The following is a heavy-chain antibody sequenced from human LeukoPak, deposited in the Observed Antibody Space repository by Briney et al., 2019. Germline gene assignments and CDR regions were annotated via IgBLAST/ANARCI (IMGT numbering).Heavy chain of an antibody. CDR3: AKDGHSIVGATTSFDY. J-gene: IGHJ4*02. D-gene: IGHD1-26*01. CDR1: GFTFSSYD. Sequence: GGSLRLSCAASGFTFSSYDMHWVRQAPGKGLEWVTFIRYDGGNKYYADSVRGRFTISRDNAKNSLYLQMNSLRAEDTALYYCAKDGHSIVGATTSFDYWGQGTLVTVSS. CDR2: IRYDGGNK. V-gene: IGHV3-30*02.